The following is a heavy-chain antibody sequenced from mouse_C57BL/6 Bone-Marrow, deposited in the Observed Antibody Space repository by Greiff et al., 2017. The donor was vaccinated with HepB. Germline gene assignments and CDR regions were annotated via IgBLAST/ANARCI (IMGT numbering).Heavy chain of an antibody. V-gene: IGHV5-6*01. CDR2: ISSGGSYT. CDR3: ARHPSYPSFDY. D-gene: IGHD2-10*01. J-gene: IGHJ2*01. Sequence: DVQLVESGGDLVKPGGSLKLSCAASGFTFSSYGMSWVRQTPDKRLEWVATISSGGSYTYYPDSVKGRFTISRDNAKNTLYLQMSSLKSEDTAMYYCARHPSYPSFDYWGQGTTLTVSS. CDR1: GFTFSSYG.